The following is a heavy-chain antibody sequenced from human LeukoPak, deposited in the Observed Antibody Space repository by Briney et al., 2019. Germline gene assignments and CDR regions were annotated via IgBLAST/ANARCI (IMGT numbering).Heavy chain of an antibody. J-gene: IGHJ4*02. Sequence: AGSLRLSCSASGFTFNRYTMHWVRQAPGKGLEYVSAIKSDGTNTYYAESVKGRFAISRDNSKNTLYLQMSSLRVEDTAVYYCVKDSFYDSTGYKSTPDYWGREHWSPSPQ. CDR2: IKSDGTNT. CDR3: VKDSFYDSTGYKSTPDY. V-gene: IGHV3-64D*06. CDR1: GFTFNRYT. D-gene: IGHD3-22*01.